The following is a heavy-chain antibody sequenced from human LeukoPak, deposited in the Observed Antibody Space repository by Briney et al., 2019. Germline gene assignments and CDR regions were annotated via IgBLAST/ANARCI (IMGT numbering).Heavy chain of an antibody. Sequence: PSETLSLTCTVSGGSISSGSYYWSWIRQPAGKGLEWIGRIYTSGSTNYNPSLKSRVTISVDTSKNQFSLKLSSVTAADTAVYYCARAVVVPAAAPNDAFDIWGQGTMVTVSS. CDR1: GGSISSGSYY. D-gene: IGHD2-2*01. CDR2: IYTSGST. J-gene: IGHJ3*02. CDR3: ARAVVVPAAAPNDAFDI. V-gene: IGHV4-61*02.